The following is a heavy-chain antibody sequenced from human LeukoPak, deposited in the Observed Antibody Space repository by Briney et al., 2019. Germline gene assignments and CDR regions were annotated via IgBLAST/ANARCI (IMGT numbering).Heavy chain of an antibody. Sequence: GRSLRPSCAASGFSFNHYAMYWVRQAPGKGLEWVAVISYDGNNKYYADSVKGRFTISRDNSKNTLYVQMNSLRAEDTAVYYCARGPTSYYDTTGYSSYFDYWGQGTLVTVSS. CDR3: ARGPTSYYDTTGYSSYFDY. J-gene: IGHJ4*02. CDR2: ISYDGNNK. D-gene: IGHD3-22*01. V-gene: IGHV3-30-3*01. CDR1: GFSFNHYA.